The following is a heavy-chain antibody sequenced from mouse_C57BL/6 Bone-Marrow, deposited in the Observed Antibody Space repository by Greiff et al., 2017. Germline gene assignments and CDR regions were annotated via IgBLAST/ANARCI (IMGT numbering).Heavy chain of an antibody. V-gene: IGHV1-50*01. D-gene: IGHD2-12*01. CDR1: GYTFTSYW. J-gene: IGHJ3*01. CDR2: IDPSDSYT. Sequence: QVQLQQPGAELVKPGASVKLSCKASGYTFTSYWMQWVKQRPGQGLEWIGEIDPSDSYTNYNQKFKGKATLTVDTSSSTAYMQLSSLTSEDSAVYYCARSGNYSSWFAYWGQGTLVTVSA. CDR3: ARSGNYSSWFAY.